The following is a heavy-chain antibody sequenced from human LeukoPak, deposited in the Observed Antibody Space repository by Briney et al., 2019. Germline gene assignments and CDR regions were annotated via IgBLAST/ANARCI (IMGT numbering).Heavy chain of an antibody. CDR1: GDTFSSYY. CDR3: ARAFQSLGGLSLPDY. Sequence: ASVKVSCKASGDTFSSYYMHWVRQAPGQGLEWMGWIHPSTGNPTYAQGFTGRFVFSLDTSVSTTYLQISSLKAEDTAVYFCARAFQSLGGLSLPDYWGQGTLVTVSS. J-gene: IGHJ4*02. V-gene: IGHV7-4-1*02. D-gene: IGHD3-16*02. CDR2: IHPSTGNP.